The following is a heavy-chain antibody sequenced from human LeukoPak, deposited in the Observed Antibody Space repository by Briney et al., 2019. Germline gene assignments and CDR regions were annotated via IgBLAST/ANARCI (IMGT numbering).Heavy chain of an antibody. J-gene: IGHJ4*02. CDR1: GFTFSSYG. CDR3: AREGLGELSPFFDY. Sequence: GRSLRLSCAASGFTFSSYGMHWVRQAPGKGLEWVAVISYDGSNKYYADSVKGRFTISRDNSKNTLYLQMNSLRAEDTAVYYCAREGLGELSPFFDYWGQGTLVTVSS. D-gene: IGHD3-16*02. CDR2: ISYDGSNK. V-gene: IGHV3-30*03.